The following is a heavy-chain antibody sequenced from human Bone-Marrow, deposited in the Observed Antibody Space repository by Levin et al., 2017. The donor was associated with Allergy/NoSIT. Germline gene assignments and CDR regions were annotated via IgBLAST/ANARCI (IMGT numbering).Heavy chain of an antibody. D-gene: IGHD3-16*01. J-gene: IGHJ3*02. CDR3: AKDNSSGVLYDYVWGTNAFDI. CDR1: GFTFDDYA. Sequence: PGGSLRLSCAASGFTFDDYAMHWVRQAPGKGLEWVSGISWNSGSIGYADSVKGRFTISRDNAKNSLYLQMNSLRAEDTALYYCAKDNSSGVLYDYVWGTNAFDIWGQGTMVTVSS. CDR2: ISWNSGSI. V-gene: IGHV3-9*01.